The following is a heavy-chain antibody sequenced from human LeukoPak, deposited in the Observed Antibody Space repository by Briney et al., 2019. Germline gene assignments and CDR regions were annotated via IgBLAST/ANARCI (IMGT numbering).Heavy chain of an antibody. J-gene: IGHJ4*02. V-gene: IGHV4-39*01. D-gene: IGHD6-19*01. CDR2: FYYSGST. CDR1: GGSISSSSYY. Sequence: KASETLSLTCTVSGGSISSSSYYWGWIRQPPGKGLEWIGSFYYSGSTFYNPSLKSRVTISVNTSKNQFSLRLTSVTAADTAFYYCARHELPGMAVSAGFDYWGQGTLVTVSS. CDR3: ARHELPGMAVSAGFDY.